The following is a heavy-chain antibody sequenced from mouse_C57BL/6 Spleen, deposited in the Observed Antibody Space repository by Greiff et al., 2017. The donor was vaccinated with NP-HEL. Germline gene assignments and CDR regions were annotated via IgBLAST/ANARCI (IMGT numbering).Heavy chain of an antibody. CDR3: ARDDGFAY. CDR1: GYSITSGYY. Sequence: ESGPGLVKPSQSLSLTCSVTGYSITSGYYWNWIRQFPGNKLEWMGYISYDGSNNYNPSLKNRISITRDTSTNQFFLKLNSVTTEDTATYYCARDDGFAYWGQGTLVTVSA. V-gene: IGHV3-6*01. CDR2: ISYDGSN. D-gene: IGHD2-3*01. J-gene: IGHJ3*01.